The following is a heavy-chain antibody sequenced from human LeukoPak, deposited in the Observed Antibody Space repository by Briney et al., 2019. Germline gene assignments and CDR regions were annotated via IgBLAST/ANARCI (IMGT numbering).Heavy chain of an antibody. CDR1: GFPFSSFS. J-gene: IGHJ4*02. CDR3: ASSSGPFDY. V-gene: IGHV3-48*02. D-gene: IGHD3-22*01. Sequence: GGPLRLSCAASGFPFSSFSMNWVRQAPGKALEWVSYIGGSSSAIYYADSVKGRFTISRDNAKNSLYLQMNSLRDDDTAVYYCASSSGPFDYWGQGTLVTVSS. CDR2: IGGSSSAI.